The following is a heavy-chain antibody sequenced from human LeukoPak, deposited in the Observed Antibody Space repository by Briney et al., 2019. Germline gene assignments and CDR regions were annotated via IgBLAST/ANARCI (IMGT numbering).Heavy chain of an antibody. Sequence: GGALRHSCAASGVTFRRDVMSWVRQALGKGLEWGSDISGSRRSTSYADFLRRRFTISRDNTKNTLYLQINRMRAEDTAVYRCARGWYSFDYWGQGTLVTVSS. CDR3: ARGWYSFDY. CDR2: ISGSRRST. D-gene: IGHD6-19*01. J-gene: IGHJ4*02. CDR1: GVTFRRDV. V-gene: IGHV3-23*01.